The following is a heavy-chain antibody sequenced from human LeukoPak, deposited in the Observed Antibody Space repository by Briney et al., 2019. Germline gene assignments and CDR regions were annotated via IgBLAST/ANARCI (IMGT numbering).Heavy chain of an antibody. D-gene: IGHD7-27*01. CDR1: GFTVSSNY. V-gene: IGHV3-66*02. CDR3: ARWGSQYYYFYIDV. Sequence: SGGSLRLSCAASGFTVSSNYMSWVRQAPGKGLEWVSVIYSGGSTYYADSVKGRFTISRDNSKNTLYLQMNSLRAEDTAVYYCARWGSQYYYFYIDVWGKGTTVTVSS. CDR2: IYSGGST. J-gene: IGHJ6*03.